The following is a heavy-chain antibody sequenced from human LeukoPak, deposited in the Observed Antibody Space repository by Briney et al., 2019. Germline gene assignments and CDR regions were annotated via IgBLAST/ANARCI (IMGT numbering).Heavy chain of an antibody. Sequence: ASVKVSCKVSGYTLTELSMHWVRQAPGKGLEWMGGFDPEDGKTIYAQKFQGRVTMTEDTSTDTAYMELSSLRSEDTAVYYCATDQRGVVITQSWFDPWGQGTLVTVSS. CDR2: FDPEDGKT. CDR1: GYTLTELS. D-gene: IGHD3-22*01. J-gene: IGHJ5*02. CDR3: ATDQRGVVITQSWFDP. V-gene: IGHV1-24*01.